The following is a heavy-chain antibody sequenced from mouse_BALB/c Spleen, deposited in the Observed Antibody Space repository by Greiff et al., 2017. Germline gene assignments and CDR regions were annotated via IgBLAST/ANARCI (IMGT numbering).Heavy chain of an antibody. Sequence: VQLQQSGTVLARPGASVKMSCKASGYPFTSYWIHWVKQRPGQGLEWIGAIYPGNRDTSYNQKFKGKAKLTAVTSTSTAYMEHSSLTNEDSAVLDGTRGRDYGNLPVDYWGRGATLTV. D-gene: IGHD2-1*01. J-gene: IGHJ2*01. CDR2: IYPGNRDT. CDR1: GYPFTSYW. CDR3: TRGRDYGNLPVDY. V-gene: IGHV1-5*01.